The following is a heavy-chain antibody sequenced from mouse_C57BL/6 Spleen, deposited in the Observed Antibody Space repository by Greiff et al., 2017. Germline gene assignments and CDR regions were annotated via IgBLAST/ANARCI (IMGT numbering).Heavy chain of an antibody. CDR2: IYPGSGST. CDR3: AREVDYCSSSWDFDV. Sequence: VQLQQPGAELVKPGASVKMSCKASGYTFTSYWITWVKQRPGQGLEWIGDIYPGSGSTNYNEKFKSKATLTVDTSSSTSYMQLSSLTSEDYAVYYCAREVDYCSSSWDFDVWGTGTTVTVSS. D-gene: IGHD1-1*01. J-gene: IGHJ1*03. CDR1: GYTFTSYW. V-gene: IGHV1-55*01.